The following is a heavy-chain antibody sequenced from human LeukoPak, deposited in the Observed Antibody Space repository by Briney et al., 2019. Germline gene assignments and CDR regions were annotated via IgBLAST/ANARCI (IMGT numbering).Heavy chain of an antibody. CDR3: ARVTAEWELLT. J-gene: IGHJ5*02. V-gene: IGHV4-30-2*01. Sequence: PSETLSLTCAVSGGSISSGGYSWSWIRQPPGKGLEWIGYIYHSGSTYYNPSLKSRVTISVDKSKNQFSLKLSSVTAADTAVYYCARVTAEWELLTWGQGTLVTVSS. CDR1: GGSISSGGYS. CDR2: IYHSGST. D-gene: IGHD1-26*01.